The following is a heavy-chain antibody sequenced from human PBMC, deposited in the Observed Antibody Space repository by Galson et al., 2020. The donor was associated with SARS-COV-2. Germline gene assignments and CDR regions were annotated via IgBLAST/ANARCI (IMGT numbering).Heavy chain of an antibody. Sequence: GESLKISCKASGYTFISFYIHWVRQAPGQGLEWMGVINPSGDITSYAQKLRGRVTVTRDMSTQTVYMELSSLTSEDTAVYYCARAWGDINLSVFDYWGQG. D-gene: IGHD2-21*01. CDR2: INPSGDIT. CDR3: ARAWGDINLSVFDY. V-gene: IGHV1-46*04. CDR1: GYTFISFY. J-gene: IGHJ4*02.